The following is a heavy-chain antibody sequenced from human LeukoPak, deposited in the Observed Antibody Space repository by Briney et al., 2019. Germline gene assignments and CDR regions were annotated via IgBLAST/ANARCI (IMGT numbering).Heavy chain of an antibody. CDR3: AREGDDIVVVPAAMACFFDY. Sequence: GGSLRLSCAASGFTFSSYAMHWVRQAPGKGLEWVAVISYDGSNKYYADSVKGRFTISRDNSKNTLYLQMNSLRAEDTAVYYCAREGDDIVVVPAAMACFFDYWGQGTLVTVSS. V-gene: IGHV3-30*04. CDR1: GFTFSSYA. J-gene: IGHJ4*02. CDR2: ISYDGSNK. D-gene: IGHD2-2*01.